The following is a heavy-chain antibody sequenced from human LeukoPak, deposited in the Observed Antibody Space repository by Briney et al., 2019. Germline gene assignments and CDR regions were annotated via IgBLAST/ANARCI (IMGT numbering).Heavy chain of an antibody. CDR1: GGSISSSSYY. CDR2: IYYSGST. D-gene: IGHD4-17*01. CDR3: ARGPFYYADYVGTYYGLDV. V-gene: IGHV4-39*07. Sequence: PSETLSLTCTVSGGSISSSSYYWGWIRQPPGKGLEWIGSIYYSGSTYYNPSLKSRVTISVDTSKNQFSLKLSSVTAADTPVYYCARGPFYYADYVGTYYGLDVWGQGTTVTVSS. J-gene: IGHJ6*02.